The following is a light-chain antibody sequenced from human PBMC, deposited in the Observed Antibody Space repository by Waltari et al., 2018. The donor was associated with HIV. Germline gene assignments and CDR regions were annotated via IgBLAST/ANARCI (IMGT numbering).Light chain of an antibody. CDR1: NSDVGGYNS. Sequence: QSALTQPASVSGSPGQSITISCTGPNSDVGGYNSVSWYQQHPGKAPKLMIYEVSNRPSGVSNRFSGSKSGNTASLTISGLQAEDEADYYCSSYTSSSTRVFGGGTKLTVL. CDR3: SSYTSSSTRV. J-gene: IGLJ2*01. V-gene: IGLV2-14*01. CDR2: EVS.